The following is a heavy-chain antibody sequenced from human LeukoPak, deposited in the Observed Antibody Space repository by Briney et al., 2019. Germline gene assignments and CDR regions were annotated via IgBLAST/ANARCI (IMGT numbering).Heavy chain of an antibody. CDR3: TTHYDVLTGYYRADWFDP. D-gene: IGHD3/OR15-3a*01. J-gene: IGHJ5*02. V-gene: IGHV3-15*01. CDR2: VKSKVDGETT. CDR1: KFTFRDAW. Sequence: TGGSLRLSCVGSKFTFRDAWMSWVRQAPGKGLEWVGRVKSKVDGETTDYASSVKGRFTVSRDDSKNMVFLQMNSLQTEDTAVYFCTTHYDVLTGYYRADWFDPWGQGTLVTVSS.